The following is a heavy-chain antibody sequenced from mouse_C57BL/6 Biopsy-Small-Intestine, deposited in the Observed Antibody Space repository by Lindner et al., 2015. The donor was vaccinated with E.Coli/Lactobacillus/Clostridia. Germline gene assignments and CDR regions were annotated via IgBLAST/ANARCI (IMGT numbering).Heavy chain of an antibody. Sequence: VQLQESGPELVKPGASVKISCKASDYSFATYYIHWVKQSHGNILDWIGFIYPYNGLSSYNQKFKGKATLTVDKSSSTAYMELRSLTSEDSAVYYCAKSDGSSGFFDYWGQGATLTVSS. D-gene: IGHD3-2*02. CDR2: IYPYNGLS. CDR3: AKSDGSSGFFDY. V-gene: IGHV1-31*01. J-gene: IGHJ2*01. CDR1: DYSFATYY.